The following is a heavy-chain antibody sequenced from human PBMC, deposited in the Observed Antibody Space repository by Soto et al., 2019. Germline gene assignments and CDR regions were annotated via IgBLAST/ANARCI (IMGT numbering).Heavy chain of an antibody. D-gene: IGHD5-12*01. CDR1: GGSITRGGSY. CDR3: ARAWLEYNWFDS. Sequence: QVQLQESGPGLVKPSQTLSLTCTVSGGSITRGGSYWSWIRQHPEKGLEWIGYVAYSGGTYYNPSLKCRVTFLVDMSKNLLSLGLSSVSAADTAVYYCARAWLEYNWFDSWGQGTLVTVSS. J-gene: IGHJ5*01. CDR2: VAYSGGT. V-gene: IGHV4-31*03.